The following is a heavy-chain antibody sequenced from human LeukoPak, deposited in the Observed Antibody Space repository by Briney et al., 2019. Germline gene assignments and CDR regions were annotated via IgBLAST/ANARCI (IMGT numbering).Heavy chain of an antibody. D-gene: IGHD6-6*01. Sequence: NPSETLSLTCTVSGGSISSGDYYWSWIRQPPGKGLEWIGYIYYSGSTYYNPSLKSRVTISVDTSKNQFSLKLSSVTAADTAVYYCARDYIAARQFSVYYYYGMDVWGQGTTVTVSS. CDR1: GGSISSGDYY. J-gene: IGHJ6*02. CDR3: ARDYIAARQFSVYYYYGMDV. V-gene: IGHV4-30-4*01. CDR2: IYYSGST.